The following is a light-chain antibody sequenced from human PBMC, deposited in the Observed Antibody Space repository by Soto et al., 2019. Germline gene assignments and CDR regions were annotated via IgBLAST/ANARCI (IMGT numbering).Light chain of an antibody. CDR1: QSISSY. J-gene: IGKJ4*01. CDR3: QQSSSNPLT. Sequence: DIQMTQSPSSLSASVGDRVTITCRASQSISSYLNWYQQKPGKASNLLIYSASSLHSGVPSRFSGSGSGTDFSLIISSLQPEDFATYYCQQSSSNPLTFGGGTRVE. CDR2: SAS. V-gene: IGKV1-39*01.